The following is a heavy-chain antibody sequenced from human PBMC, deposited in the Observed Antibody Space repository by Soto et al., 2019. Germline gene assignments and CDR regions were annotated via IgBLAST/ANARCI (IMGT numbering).Heavy chain of an antibody. CDR2: ISGSGGST. CDR3: AKTQDAIAVAGDFDY. Sequence: LSCAASGFTFSSYAMSWVRQAPGKGLEWVSAISGSGGSTYYADSVKGRFTISRDNSKNTLYLQMNSLRAEDTAVYYCAKTQDAIAVAGDFDYWGQGTLVTVSS. J-gene: IGHJ4*02. D-gene: IGHD6-19*01. V-gene: IGHV3-23*01. CDR1: GFTFSSYA.